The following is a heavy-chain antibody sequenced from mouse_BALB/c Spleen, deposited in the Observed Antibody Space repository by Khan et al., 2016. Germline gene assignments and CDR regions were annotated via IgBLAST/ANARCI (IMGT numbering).Heavy chain of an antibody. Sequence: QVQLQQSGAELVKPGASVKLSCKASGYTFTSYWMHWVKQRPGQGLEWIGEINPSNGRTNYNEKFKSKATLTVDKSSSTAYMQLSSLTSEDSAVYYGARYDEGFAYWGQGTLVTVSA. V-gene: IGHV1S81*02. CDR1: GYTFTSYW. CDR2: INPSNGRT. CDR3: ARYDEGFAY. J-gene: IGHJ3*01. D-gene: IGHD2-12*01.